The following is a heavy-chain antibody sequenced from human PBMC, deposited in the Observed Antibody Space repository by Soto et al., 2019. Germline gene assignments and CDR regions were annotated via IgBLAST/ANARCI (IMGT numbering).Heavy chain of an antibody. V-gene: IGHV4-31*03. Sequence: QVQLQESGPGLVKPSQTLSLTCTVSGGSISSGGYYWSWIRQHPGKGLEWIGYIYYSGSTYYNPSLKSRVTISVDTSKNQFSLKLSSVTAADTAVYYCARGGYCSSTSCRLNWFDPWGQGTLVTVSS. D-gene: IGHD2-2*01. CDR1: GGSISSGGYY. J-gene: IGHJ5*02. CDR3: ARGGYCSSTSCRLNWFDP. CDR2: IYYSGST.